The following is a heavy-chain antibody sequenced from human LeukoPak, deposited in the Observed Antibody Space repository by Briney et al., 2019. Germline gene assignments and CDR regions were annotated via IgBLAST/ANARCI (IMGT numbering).Heavy chain of an antibody. J-gene: IGHJ4*02. CDR1: GFTFSSYA. V-gene: IGHV3-7*01. CDR2: IKNDGSEK. CDR3: TRDSGLTGYDLLDY. Sequence: GGSLRLSCAASGFTFSSYAMSWVRQAPEKGLEWVANIKNDGSEKYYVDSVKGRFTISRDNAENSLFLQMNSLRVEDTAIYYCTRDSGLTGYDLLDYWGQGTLVTVSS. D-gene: IGHD5-12*01.